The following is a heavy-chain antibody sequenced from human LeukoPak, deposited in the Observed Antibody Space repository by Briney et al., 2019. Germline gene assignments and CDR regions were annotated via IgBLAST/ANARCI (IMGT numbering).Heavy chain of an antibody. D-gene: IGHD3-16*01. Sequence: GSVKVSCKASGYTFTTYEMNWVRQARGRGLEWMGWMDLKSGTTAYTQKFQDRLTMTRQTSTNTAYIELKSLTGDDTAVYYSARSRGGGGNTAWIWYMDVWGKGTTVTVAS. J-gene: IGHJ6*03. CDR3: ARSRGGGGNTAWIWYMDV. V-gene: IGHV1-8*01. CDR2: MDLKSGTT. CDR1: GYTFTTYE.